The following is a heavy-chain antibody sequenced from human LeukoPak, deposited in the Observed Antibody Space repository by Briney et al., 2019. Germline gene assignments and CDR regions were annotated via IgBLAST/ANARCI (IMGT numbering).Heavy chain of an antibody. J-gene: IGHJ6*03. D-gene: IGHD6-13*01. CDR3: AREGTAVVAAGMWRYHYYYMDV. CDR1: GFTFDDYD. V-gene: IGHV3-20*04. Sequence: PGGSLRFSCAASGFTFDDYDMSWVRQAPGKGLEWVAGIFWNGGDTGYADSVKGRFSISRDKARTSLYLLMKSLRAEDTAFYYCAREGTAVVAAGMWRYHYYYMDVWGKGTTVTVSS. CDR2: IFWNGGDT.